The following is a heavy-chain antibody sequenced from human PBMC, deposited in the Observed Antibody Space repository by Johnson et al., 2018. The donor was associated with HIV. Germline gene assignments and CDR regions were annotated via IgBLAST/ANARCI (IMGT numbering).Heavy chain of an antibody. J-gene: IGHJ3*01. V-gene: IGHV3-72*01. Sequence: VQLVESGGGLVQPGGSLRLSCVVSGFTFSDYYMDWVRQAPGKGLEWVGRTTDKLNSYTTKSAASVKGRFTISRDDSKKSLYLQINSLRTEDTAVYYCARENYRRRDAFDVWGQGTVVIVSS. D-gene: IGHD1-7*01. CDR1: GFTFSDYY. CDR2: TTDKLNSYTT. CDR3: ARENYRRRDAFDV.